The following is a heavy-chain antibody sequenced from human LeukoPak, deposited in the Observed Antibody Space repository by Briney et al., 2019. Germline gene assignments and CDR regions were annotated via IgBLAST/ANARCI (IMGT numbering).Heavy chain of an antibody. V-gene: IGHV3-23*01. CDR3: GKTTVGYSSGQKPAWPVDY. CDR1: GFTFGSHA. Sequence: GGSLRLSCEASGFTFGSHAMYWVRQAPGKGLEWVAGIFGSGGSPHYADPVRGRFTISRDNSRNTVYLQINSLRAEDTAVYYCGKTTVGYSSGQKPAWPVDYWGQGTLVTVSS. CDR2: IFGSGGSP. D-gene: IGHD5-18*01. J-gene: IGHJ4*02.